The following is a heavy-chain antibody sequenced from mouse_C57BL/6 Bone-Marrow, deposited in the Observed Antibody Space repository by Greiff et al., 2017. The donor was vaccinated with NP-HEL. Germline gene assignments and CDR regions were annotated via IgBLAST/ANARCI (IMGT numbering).Heavy chain of an antibody. D-gene: IGHD1-1*01. CDR2: IWTGGGT. Sequence: VHLVESGPGLVAPSQSLSITCTVSGFSLTSYAISWVRQPPGKGLEWLGVIWTGGGTNYNSALKSRLSISKDNSKSQVFLKMNSLQTDDTARYCCSRNLRDGGYYAMDYWGQGTSVTVSS. V-gene: IGHV2-9-1*01. CDR1: GFSLTSYA. CDR3: SRNLRDGGYYAMDY. J-gene: IGHJ4*01.